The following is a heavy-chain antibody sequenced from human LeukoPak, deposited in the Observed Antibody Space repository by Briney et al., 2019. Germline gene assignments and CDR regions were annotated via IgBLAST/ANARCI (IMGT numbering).Heavy chain of an antibody. CDR3: AKGSIAVADVDYFDY. CDR1: GFTFSSYG. Sequence: GGSLRLSCAACGFTFSSYGMHWVRQAPGKGLEWLAVISYDGSNKYYADSVKGRFTISRDNSKNTLYLQMNSRRAEDTALYYCAKGSIAVADVDYFDYWGQGTLVTVSS. J-gene: IGHJ4*02. D-gene: IGHD6-19*01. V-gene: IGHV3-30*18. CDR2: ISYDGSNK.